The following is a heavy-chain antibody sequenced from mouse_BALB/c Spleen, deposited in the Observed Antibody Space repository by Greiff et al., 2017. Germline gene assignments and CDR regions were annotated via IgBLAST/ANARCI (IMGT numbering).Heavy chain of an antibody. D-gene: IGHD1-1*01. CDR3: ARDELRFYYAIDY. Sequence: EVQLQESGPELVKPGASVKMSCKASGYTFTSYVMHWVKQKPGQGLEWIGYINPYNDGTKYNEKFKGKATLTSDKSSSTAYMELSSLTSEDSAVYYCARDELRFYYAIDYWGQGTSVTVSS. V-gene: IGHV1-14*01. CDR1: GYTFTSYV. CDR2: INPYNDGT. J-gene: IGHJ4*01.